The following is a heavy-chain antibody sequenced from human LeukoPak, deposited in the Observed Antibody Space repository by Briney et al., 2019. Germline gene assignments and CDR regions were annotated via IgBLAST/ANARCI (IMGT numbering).Heavy chain of an antibody. CDR3: AKHSSSWLYFDY. V-gene: IGHV3-23*01. D-gene: IGHD6-13*01. J-gene: IGHJ4*02. Sequence: GGSLRLSCPASGFTFSTYGMSWVRQAPGKGLEWVSGISGSGSGTYYADSVKGRFTISRDNSKNTLYLQMNSLSAEDTAVYYCAKHSSSWLYFDYWGQGTLVTVPS. CDR1: GFTFSTYG. CDR2: ISGSGSGT.